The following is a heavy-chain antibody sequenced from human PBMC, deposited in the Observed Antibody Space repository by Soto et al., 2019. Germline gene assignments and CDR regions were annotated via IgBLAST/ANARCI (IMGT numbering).Heavy chain of an antibody. CDR2: IWYDGSNK. V-gene: IGHV3-33*01. D-gene: IGHD2-15*01. J-gene: IGHJ4*02. CDR1: GFTFSSYG. Sequence: QVQLVESGGGVVQPGRSLRLSCAASGFTFSSYGMHWVRQAPGKGLEWVAVIWYDGSNKYYADSVKGRFTISRDTSKNTLYLQMNSLRAEDTAVYYGARDWGYCSCCSCYRILDYWGQGTLVTVSS. CDR3: ARDWGYCSCCSCYRILDY.